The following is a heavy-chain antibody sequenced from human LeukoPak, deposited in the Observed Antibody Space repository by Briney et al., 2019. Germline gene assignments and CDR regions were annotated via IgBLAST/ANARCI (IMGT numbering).Heavy chain of an antibody. Sequence: ASVKVSCKASGGTFSSYAISWVRQAPGQGLEWMGGIIPIFGTANYAQKFQGRVTITADESTSTAYMELSSLRSEDTAVYYCSSVGGSYYREFDYWGQGTLVTVSS. CDR2: IIPIFGTA. CDR3: SSVGGSYYREFDY. CDR1: GGTFSSYA. J-gene: IGHJ4*02. D-gene: IGHD1-26*01. V-gene: IGHV1-69*13.